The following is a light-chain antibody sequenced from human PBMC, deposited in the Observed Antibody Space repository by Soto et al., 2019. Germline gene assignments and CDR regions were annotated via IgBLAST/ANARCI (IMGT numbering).Light chain of an antibody. CDR3: QSYDSSLSGSWV. CDR2: DNR. J-gene: IGLJ3*02. V-gene: IGLV1-40*01. Sequence: QSVLTQPPSVSGAPGQRVTISCTGSSSNTGAGYHVHWYQQLPGTAPKLLIFDNRHRPSGVPDRFSGSKSGTSASLAITGLQAEDEGDYYCQSYDSSLSGSWVFGGGTKLTVL. CDR1: SSNTGAGYH.